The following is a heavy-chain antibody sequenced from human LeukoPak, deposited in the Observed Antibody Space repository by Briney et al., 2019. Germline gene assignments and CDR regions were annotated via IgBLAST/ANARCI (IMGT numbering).Heavy chain of an antibody. CDR3: ARGGPGIFGVVIIFPEYYYGMDV. CDR2: ISAYNGNT. CDR1: GYTFTSYG. Sequence: ASVKVSCKASGYTFTSYGISWVRQAPGQGLEWMGWISAYNGNTNYAQKLQGRVTMTTDTSTSTAYMEVRRLRSDDTAVYYCARGGPGIFGVVIIFPEYYYGMDVWGQGTTVTVSS. V-gene: IGHV1-18*01. J-gene: IGHJ6*02. D-gene: IGHD3-3*01.